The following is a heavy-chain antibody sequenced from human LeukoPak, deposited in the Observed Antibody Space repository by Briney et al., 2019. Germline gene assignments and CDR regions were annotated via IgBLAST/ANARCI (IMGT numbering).Heavy chain of an antibody. CDR1: GGSISSYY. J-gene: IGHJ5*02. V-gene: IGHV4-59*01. CDR2: ISYSGST. D-gene: IGHD3-22*01. Sequence: SETLSLTCTVSGGSISSYYWSWIRQPPGKGLEWIACISYSGSTKYNPSLKSRVTISVDTSKNQLSLKLSSVTAADTAVYYCAREPGFDSSGYLNWFDPWGQGTLVAVSS. CDR3: AREPGFDSSGYLNWFDP.